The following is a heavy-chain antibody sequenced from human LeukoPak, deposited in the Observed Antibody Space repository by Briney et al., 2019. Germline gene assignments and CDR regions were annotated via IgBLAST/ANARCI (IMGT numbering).Heavy chain of an antibody. V-gene: IGHV1-8*01. J-gene: IGHJ4*02. D-gene: IGHD2-15*01. Sequence: ASVKVSCKASGYTFTSYDINWVRQATGQGLEWMGWMNPNSGNTGYAQKFQGRVTMTRNTSISTAYMELSSLRSEDTAVYYCARDHCSGGSCYSDYWGQGTLVTVSP. CDR2: MNPNSGNT. CDR1: GYTFTSYD. CDR3: ARDHCSGGSCYSDY.